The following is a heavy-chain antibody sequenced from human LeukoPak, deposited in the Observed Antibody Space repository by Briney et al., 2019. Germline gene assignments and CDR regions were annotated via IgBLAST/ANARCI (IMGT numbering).Heavy chain of an antibody. CDR2: ISSSSSTI. J-gene: IGHJ6*03. V-gene: IGHV3-48*04. CDR1: GFTFSSYS. D-gene: IGHD2-2*01. CDR3: ARGGYCSSASCYSGYYYMDV. Sequence: GGSLRLSCAASGFTFSSYSMNWVHQAPGKGLEWVSYISSSSSTIYYADSVKGRFTISRDNAKNSLYLQMSSLRAEDTAVYYCARGGYCSSASCYSGYYYMDVWGKGTTVTVSS.